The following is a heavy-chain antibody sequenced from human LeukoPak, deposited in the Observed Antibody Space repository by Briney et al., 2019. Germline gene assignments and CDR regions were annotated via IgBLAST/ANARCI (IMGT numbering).Heavy chain of an antibody. D-gene: IGHD3-16*01. CDR2: INPNSGGT. CDR3: ARGGLYYVWDAFDI. V-gene: IGHV1-2*02. CDR1: GYTFTGYY. Sequence: ASVKVPCKASGYTFTGYYMHWVRQAPGQGLEWMGWINPNSGGTNYAQKFQGRVTMTRDTSISTAYMELSRLRSDDTAVCYCARGGLYYVWDAFDIWGQGTMVTVSS. J-gene: IGHJ3*02.